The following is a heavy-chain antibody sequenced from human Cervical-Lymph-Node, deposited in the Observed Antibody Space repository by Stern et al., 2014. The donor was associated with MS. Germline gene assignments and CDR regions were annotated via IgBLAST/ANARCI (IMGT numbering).Heavy chain of an antibody. Sequence: QITLKESGPVLVKPTETLTLTCTVSGFSLSNARMGVSWIRQPPGKALEWLALMYWSDDKYYSPSLKNRLTITKDTSKNQVVLTLTNMDPVDTATYYCPRALYGDYFDYWGQGSLVTVSS. CDR1: GFSLSNARMG. D-gene: IGHD4-17*01. V-gene: IGHV2-5*01. CDR3: PRALYGDYFDY. CDR2: MYWSDDK. J-gene: IGHJ4*02.